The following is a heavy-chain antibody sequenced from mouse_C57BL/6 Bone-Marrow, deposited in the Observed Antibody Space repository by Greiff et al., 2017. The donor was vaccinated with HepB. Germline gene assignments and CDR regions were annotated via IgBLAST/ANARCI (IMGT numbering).Heavy chain of an antibody. Sequence: EVKLVESGGDLVKPGGSLKLSCAASGFTFSSYGMSWVRQTPDKRLEWVATISSGGSYTYYPDSVKGRFTISRDNAKNTLYLQMSRLKSEDTAMYYWARQGVKRGYYAMDYWGQGTSVTVSS. D-gene: IGHD2-2*01. CDR2: ISSGGSYT. J-gene: IGHJ4*01. CDR3: ARQGVKRGYYAMDY. CDR1: GFTFSSYG. V-gene: IGHV5-6*01.